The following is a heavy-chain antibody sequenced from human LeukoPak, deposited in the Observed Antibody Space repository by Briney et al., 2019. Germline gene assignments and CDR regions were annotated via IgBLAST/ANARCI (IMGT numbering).Heavy chain of an antibody. V-gene: IGHV1-3*04. D-gene: IGHD6-19*01. J-gene: IGHJ4*02. CDR1: GYTFTQYA. CDR2: INTANGNT. CDR3: ATGSYTGWYAY. Sequence: ASVKVSCKASGYTFTQYAMHWVRQAPGQRPEWMGWINTANGNTEYSEKFQGRVSFTRDRSASTVYMELSSLTSEDTAVYYCATGSYTGWYAYWGQGSLVTVSS.